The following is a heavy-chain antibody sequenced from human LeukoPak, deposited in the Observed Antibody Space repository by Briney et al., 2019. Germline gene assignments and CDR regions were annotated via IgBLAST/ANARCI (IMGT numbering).Heavy chain of an antibody. CDR3: ARVRTPYGYYGMDV. Sequence: SETLSLTCTVSGGSISSYYWSWIRQPPGKGLEWIGYIYYSGSTNYNPSLKSRVTISVDTFKNQFSLKLSSVTAADTAVYYCARVRTPYGYYGMDVWGQGTTVTVSS. J-gene: IGHJ6*02. V-gene: IGHV4-59*01. CDR2: IYYSGST. D-gene: IGHD3-10*01. CDR1: GGSISSYY.